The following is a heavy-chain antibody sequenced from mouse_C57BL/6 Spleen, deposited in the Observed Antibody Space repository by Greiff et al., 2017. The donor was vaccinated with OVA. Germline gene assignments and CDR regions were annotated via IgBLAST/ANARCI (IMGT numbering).Heavy chain of an antibody. Sequence: EVKLMESGGGLVKPGGSLKLSCAASGFTFSDYGMHWVRQAPEKGLEWVAYISSGSSTIYYADTVKGRFTISRDNAKNTLFLQMTSLRSEDTAMYYCARRTVTTEGDYWGQGTSVTVSS. CDR2: ISSGSSTI. D-gene: IGHD1-1*01. CDR3: ARRTVTTEGDY. CDR1: GFTFSDYG. J-gene: IGHJ4*01. V-gene: IGHV5-17*01.